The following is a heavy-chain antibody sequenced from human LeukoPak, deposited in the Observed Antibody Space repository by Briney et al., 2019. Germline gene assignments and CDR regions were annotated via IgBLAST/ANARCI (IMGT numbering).Heavy chain of an antibody. CDR2: ISGSSSYI. J-gene: IGHJ3*02. Sequence: VGSLRLSSAASGFTFSSYSMNTVRQAPWKELNSVSSISGSSSYIYYADSLKGRFTISRDNAKTSLYLQVHSLRAEDTAMYYCARGYSSNPLDRRSDNAFDIWGQGTMVTVSS. D-gene: IGHD6-13*01. V-gene: IGHV3-21*01. CDR3: ARGYSSNPLDRRSDNAFDI. CDR1: GFTFSSYS.